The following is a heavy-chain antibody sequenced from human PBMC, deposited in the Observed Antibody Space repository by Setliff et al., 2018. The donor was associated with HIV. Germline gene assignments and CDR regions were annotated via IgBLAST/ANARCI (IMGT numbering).Heavy chain of an antibody. J-gene: IGHJ4*02. D-gene: IGHD6-19*01. CDR1: GGSISSGGYY. Sequence: TLSLTCTVSGGSISSGGYYWSWIRQHPGKGLEWIGDIFYTGSTYYNPSLKSRVTISVDTSKNQFSLKLSSVTAADTAVYYCASPASGGSSGQYHYWGQGTLVTVSS. CDR3: ASPASGGSSGQYHY. V-gene: IGHV4-39*01. CDR2: IFYTGST.